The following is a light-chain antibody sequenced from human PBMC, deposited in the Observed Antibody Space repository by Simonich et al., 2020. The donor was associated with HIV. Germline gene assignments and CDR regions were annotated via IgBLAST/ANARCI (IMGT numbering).Light chain of an antibody. J-gene: IGLJ3*02. CDR1: SSDVGGYNY. V-gene: IGLV2-14*03. CDR3: NSYTSSSPWV. Sequence: QSALTQPRSVSGSPGQSVTISCTGTSSDVGGYNYVSWYQHHPGQAPKLRIYDVNNRPSGISKRFSGSKSGNTASLTISGLQAEDEADYYCNSYTSSSPWVFGGGTKLTVL. CDR2: DVN.